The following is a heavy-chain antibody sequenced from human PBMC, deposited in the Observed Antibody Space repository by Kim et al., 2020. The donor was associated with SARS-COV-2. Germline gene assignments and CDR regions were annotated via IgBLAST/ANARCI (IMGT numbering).Heavy chain of an antibody. J-gene: IGHJ4*02. Sequence: LKGRVTMSEDKSKNQVSLKLTAVTAADTAVYYCARDGRGYSASAGPTFDYWGQGTLVTVSS. CDR3: ARDGRGYSASAGPTFDY. V-gene: IGHV4-4*02. D-gene: IGHD5-12*01.